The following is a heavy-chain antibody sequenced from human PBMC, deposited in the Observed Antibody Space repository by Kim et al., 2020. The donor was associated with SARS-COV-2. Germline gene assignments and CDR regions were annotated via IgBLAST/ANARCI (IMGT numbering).Heavy chain of an antibody. Sequence: ASVKVSCKVSGYTFNTYALHWVRQAPGQRLDWMGWINGGNGYTEYSQKFQYRVTFTKDTSAKTAYMELSSLRSEDTAVYYCARDHRNTSGYYSFDYWGQGTLVTVSS. D-gene: IGHD3-22*01. CDR1: GYTFNTYA. CDR3: ARDHRNTSGYYSFDY. V-gene: IGHV1-3*01. J-gene: IGHJ4*02. CDR2: INGGNGYT.